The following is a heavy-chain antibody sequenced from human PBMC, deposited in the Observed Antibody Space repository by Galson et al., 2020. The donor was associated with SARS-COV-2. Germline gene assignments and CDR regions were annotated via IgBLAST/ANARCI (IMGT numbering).Heavy chain of an antibody. D-gene: IGHD3-3*01. J-gene: IGHJ6*02. CDR3: ARHPLRNIGRAMDV. CDR1: GYSFTNYW. Sequence: GESLKISCQGSGYSFTNYWITWVRQMPGKGLEWMGRIDPSDSYTDYSPSFQGHVTISADKSISTAYLQWSSLKASDTAMYYCARHPLRNIGRAMDVWGQGTTVTVSS. CDR2: IDPSDSYT. V-gene: IGHV5-10-1*01.